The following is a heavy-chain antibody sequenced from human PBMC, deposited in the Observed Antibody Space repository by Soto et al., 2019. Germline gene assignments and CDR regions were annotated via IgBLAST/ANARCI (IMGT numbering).Heavy chain of an antibody. CDR1: GYTFTSYD. CDR2: MDHTSGNT. Sequence: QVQRVQSGAEVKKPGASVKVSCKASGYTFTSYDINWVRQATGQGLEWMGWMDHTSGNTGYAQKFQGRVTMTRHTSISTGYMELSSLRSEDTAVYYCTTEVIHDAFDSWGQGTMVTVSS. V-gene: IGHV1-8*01. J-gene: IGHJ3*02. CDR3: TTEVIHDAFDS. D-gene: IGHD3-22*01.